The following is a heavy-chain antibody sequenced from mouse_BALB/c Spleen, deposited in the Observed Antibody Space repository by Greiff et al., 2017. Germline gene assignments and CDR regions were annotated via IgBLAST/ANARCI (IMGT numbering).Heavy chain of an antibody. V-gene: IGHV5-4*02. CDR1: GFTFSDYY. Sequence: EVHLVESGGGLVKPGGSLKLSCAASGFTFSDYYMYWVRQTPEKRLEWVATISDGGSYTYYPDSVKGRFTISRDNAKNNLYLQMSSLKSEDTAMYYCARGDYRAWFAYWGQGTLVTVSA. CDR2: ISDGGSYT. CDR3: ARGDYRAWFAY. D-gene: IGHD2-14*01. J-gene: IGHJ3*01.